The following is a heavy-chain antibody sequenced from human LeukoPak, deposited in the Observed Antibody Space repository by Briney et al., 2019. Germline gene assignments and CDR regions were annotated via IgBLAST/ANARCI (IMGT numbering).Heavy chain of an antibody. Sequence: QPGGSLRLSCAASGFTFGGLTMAWVRQTPGKGLAWLSGILADRDAGKKYYADSVKGRFTIYRDNSKNTLYLEMNNMRADDTAVYFCAKDLNYGDGRWEFDTWGQGTLVTV. J-gene: IGHJ5*02. D-gene: IGHD4-17*01. V-gene: IGHV3-23*01. CDR3: AKDLNYGDGRWEFDT. CDR1: GFTFGGLT. CDR2: ILADRDAGKK.